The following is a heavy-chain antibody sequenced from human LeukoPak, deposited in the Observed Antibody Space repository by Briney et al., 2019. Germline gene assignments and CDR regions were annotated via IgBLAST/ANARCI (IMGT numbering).Heavy chain of an antibody. V-gene: IGHV3-30*02. CDR2: IRYDGSNK. CDR1: GFTFSSYG. CDR3: AKDGFVPAYYYMDV. J-gene: IGHJ6*03. D-gene: IGHD1-14*01. Sequence: GGSLRLSCAASGFTFSSYGMHWVRQAPGKGLEWVAFIRYDGSNKYYADSVKGRLTISRDNSKNTLYLQMNSLRAEDTAVYYCAKDGFVPAYYYMDVWGKGTTVTVSS.